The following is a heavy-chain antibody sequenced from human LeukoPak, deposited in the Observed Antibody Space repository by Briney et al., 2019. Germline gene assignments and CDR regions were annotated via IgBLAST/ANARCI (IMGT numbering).Heavy chain of an antibody. Sequence: GGSPKLSCAASGFTFNTYGMNWVRQAPGKGLEWVSSISSSGGTTDFADSVKGRFTISRDNSKNTLYLQMNSLRAEDTAVYYCAKDPIAVAAARGGFDFWGQGTMVTVSS. CDR1: GFTFNTYG. J-gene: IGHJ3*01. D-gene: IGHD2-15*01. V-gene: IGHV3-23*01. CDR3: AKDPIAVAAARGGFDF. CDR2: ISSSGGTT.